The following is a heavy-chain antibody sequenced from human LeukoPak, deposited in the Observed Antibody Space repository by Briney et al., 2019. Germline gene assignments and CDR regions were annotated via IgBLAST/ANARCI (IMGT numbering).Heavy chain of an antibody. V-gene: IGHV1-8*01. D-gene: IGHD2-2*02. CDR2: MNPNSGNT. CDR3: ARGDIVVLPAGIPHNWFDP. J-gene: IGHJ5*02. Sequence: GASVKVSCKASGYTFTSYDINWVRRATGQGLEWMGWMNPNSGNTGYAQKFQGRVTMTRNTSISTAYMELSSLRSDDTAVYYCARGDIVVLPAGIPHNWFDPWGQGTLVTVSS. CDR1: GYTFTSYD.